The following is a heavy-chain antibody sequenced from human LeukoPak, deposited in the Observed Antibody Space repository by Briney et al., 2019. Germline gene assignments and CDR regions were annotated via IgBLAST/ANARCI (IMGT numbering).Heavy chain of an antibody. D-gene: IGHD3-3*01. J-gene: IGHJ3*02. CDR3: ARSFGVVPNSKTDAFDI. CDR2: IYHSGST. V-gene: IGHV4-30-2*01. Sequence: SETLSLTCTVSGGSISSGGYYWSWIRQPPGKGLELIGYIYHSGSTYYNPSLKSRVTISVDRSKNQFSLKLSSVTAADTAVYYCARSFGVVPNSKTDAFDIWGQGTMLTVSS. CDR1: GGSISSGGYY.